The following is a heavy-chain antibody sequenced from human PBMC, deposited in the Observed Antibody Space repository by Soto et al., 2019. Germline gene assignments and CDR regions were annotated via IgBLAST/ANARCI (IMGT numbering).Heavy chain of an antibody. CDR3: AKGNFYYGLYV. CDR1: GGSFSGNY. CDR2: FSDSGST. Sequence: SETLSLTCAVYGGSFSGNYWSWIRQPPGKGLEWIGEFSDSGSTNYNPSLKSRVTISEDMSKSQFSLKLSSVTAADTAVYYCAKGNFYYGLYVWGQGTTVTGSS. V-gene: IGHV4-34*01. J-gene: IGHJ6*02.